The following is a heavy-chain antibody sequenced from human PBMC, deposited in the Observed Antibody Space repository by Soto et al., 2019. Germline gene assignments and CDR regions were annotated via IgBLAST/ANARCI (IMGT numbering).Heavy chain of an antibody. V-gene: IGHV3-23*01. CDR3: AKVTGLRYFDWPIDY. J-gene: IGHJ4*02. Sequence: GGSLRLSCAASGFTFSSYAMSWVRQAPGKGLEWVSAISGSGGSTYYADSVKGRFTISKYNSKNTLYLQMNSLRAEDNAVYYCAKVTGLRYFDWPIDYWGQGTLVTVSS. CDR1: GFTFSSYA. CDR2: ISGSGGST. D-gene: IGHD3-9*01.